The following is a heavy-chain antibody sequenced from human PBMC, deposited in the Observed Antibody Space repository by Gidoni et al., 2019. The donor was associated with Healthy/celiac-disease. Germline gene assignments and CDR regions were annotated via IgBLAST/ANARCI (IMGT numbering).Heavy chain of an antibody. D-gene: IGHD3-3*01. Sequence: HVHLVASGGGVVQPGRSLRLSCAASGFTFSSYPMPWVRQAPGKGLEWVAVISYDGRNKYYADSVKGRFTISRDNSKNTLYLQMNSLRAEDTAVYYCAREPRSYYDFWSGYLSWFDPWGQGTLVTVSS. J-gene: IGHJ5*02. CDR2: ISYDGRNK. CDR3: AREPRSYYDFWSGYLSWFDP. CDR1: GFTFSSYP. V-gene: IGHV3-30*04.